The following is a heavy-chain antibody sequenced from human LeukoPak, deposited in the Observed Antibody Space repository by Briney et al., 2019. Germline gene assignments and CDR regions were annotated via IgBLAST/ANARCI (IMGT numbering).Heavy chain of an antibody. CDR3: ARDLGTTYDY. Sequence: ASVKVSCKASGYTFTRYYMHWVRQAPGQGREGMGWINPNSGGTNYAQKFQGRVTMTRDTSISTAYVELSRLRSDDTAVYYCARDLGTTYDYWGQGTLVTVSS. J-gene: IGHJ4*02. V-gene: IGHV1-2*02. CDR1: GYTFTRYY. D-gene: IGHD4-17*01. CDR2: INPNSGGT.